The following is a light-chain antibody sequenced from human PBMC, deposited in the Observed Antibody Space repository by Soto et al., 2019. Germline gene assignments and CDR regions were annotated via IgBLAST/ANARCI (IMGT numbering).Light chain of an antibody. CDR1: QSVSSN. V-gene: IGKV3-15*01. CDR2: GAS. Sequence: EIVLTQSPATLSVSPGERATLSCRASQSVSSNLAWYQQKPGQALRLLISGASTRATGVPARFSGSGSGTEFTLTISSLQSEDFAIYYSPHNNPWAALGQRTRPEI. CDR3: PHNNPWAA. J-gene: IGKJ5*01.